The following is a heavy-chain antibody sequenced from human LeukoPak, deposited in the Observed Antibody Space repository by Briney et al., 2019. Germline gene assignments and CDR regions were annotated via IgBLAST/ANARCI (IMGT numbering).Heavy chain of an antibody. J-gene: IGHJ4*02. V-gene: IGHV1-3*01. D-gene: IGHD3-22*01. Sequence: ASVTVSCKASGYTFTSYAMHWVRQAPGQRLEWMGWINAGNGNTKYSQKFQGRVTITRDTFASTAYMELSSLRSEDTAVYYRARDYYDSSGYYRYWGQGTLVTVSS. CDR1: GYTFTSYA. CDR3: ARDYYDSSGYYRY. CDR2: INAGNGNT.